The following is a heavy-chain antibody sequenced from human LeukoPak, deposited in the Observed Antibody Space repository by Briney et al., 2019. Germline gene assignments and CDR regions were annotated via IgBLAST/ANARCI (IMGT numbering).Heavy chain of an antibody. CDR3: AKIGLESSNFDS. Sequence: PGGSLRLSCAASGFTFSSYWMSWVRQAPGMGLEWASSISANGGVTYYVDSVKGRFTISRDNPKNTLYLQMNSLRAEDTAVYYCAKIGLESSNFDSWGQGTLVTVSS. V-gene: IGHV3-23*01. CDR1: GFTFSSYW. J-gene: IGHJ4*02. D-gene: IGHD3-10*01. CDR2: ISANGGVT.